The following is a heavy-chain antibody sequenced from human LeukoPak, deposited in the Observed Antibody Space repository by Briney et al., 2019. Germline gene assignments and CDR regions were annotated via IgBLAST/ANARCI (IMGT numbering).Heavy chain of an antibody. CDR1: GITFSNAW. CDR3: TTDRGSV. CDR2: IKSKSDGETT. Sequence: PGGSLRLSCATSGITFSNAWMSWVRQTPWKGLEWVGRIKSKSDGETTDYAAPVKGRFTISRDDAKTMVYLQMNSLKSEDTAVYYCTTDRGSVWGQGTLVTVSS. V-gene: IGHV3-15*01. J-gene: IGHJ1*01.